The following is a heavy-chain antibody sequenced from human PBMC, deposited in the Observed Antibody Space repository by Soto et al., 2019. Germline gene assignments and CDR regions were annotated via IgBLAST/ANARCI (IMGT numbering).Heavy chain of an antibody. D-gene: IGHD2-15*01. CDR1: GGSISSYY. CDR2: IYTSGST. Sequence: SETLSLTCTVSGGSISSYYWSWIRQPAGKGLEWIGRIYTSGSTNYNPSLKSRVTMSVDTSKNQFSLKLSSVTAADTAVYYCVRPHYQSNTFYSYFDYWGQGTLVTVSS. CDR3: VRPHYQSNTFYSYFDY. V-gene: IGHV4-4*07. J-gene: IGHJ4*02.